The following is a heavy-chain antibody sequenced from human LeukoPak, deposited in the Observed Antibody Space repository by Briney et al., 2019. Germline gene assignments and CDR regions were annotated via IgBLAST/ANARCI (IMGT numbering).Heavy chain of an antibody. J-gene: IGHJ4*02. D-gene: IGHD2-8*02. Sequence: PGGSLRLSCAASGFTFSSHAMHWVRQAPGKGLEWVAVISYEGSNQYYADSVRGRFTISRDNSKNTLYLQMNSLRDEDTALYYCARDYRAGCTGGACYPIDYWGQGTLVTVSS. CDR1: GFTFSSHA. V-gene: IGHV3-30*01. CDR3: ARDYRAGCTGGACYPIDY. CDR2: ISYEGSNQ.